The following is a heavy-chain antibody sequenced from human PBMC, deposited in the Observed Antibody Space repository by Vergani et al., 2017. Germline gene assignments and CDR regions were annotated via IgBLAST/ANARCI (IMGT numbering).Heavy chain of an antibody. CDR2: ISARYPST. CDR3: ARLSYDTTPYLQGGYVC. J-gene: IGHJ4*02. V-gene: IGHV3-23*01. D-gene: IGHD3-22*01. Sequence: EVQLLQSGGGVIQPGGSVRLSCAASGFTFSACPMTWVRQAPGKGLEWVSAISARYPSTYYADSVKGRFTISRHNSKNMLYLQMNSLRAEDTAVYYCARLSYDTTPYLQGGYVCWGQGTLVSVSS. CDR1: GFTFSACP.